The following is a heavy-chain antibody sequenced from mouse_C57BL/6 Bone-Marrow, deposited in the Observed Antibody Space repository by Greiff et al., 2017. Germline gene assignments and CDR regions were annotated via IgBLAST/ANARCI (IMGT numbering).Heavy chain of an antibody. CDR3: ARGVDNDCWFAY. CDR2: IYPSDSDT. J-gene: IGHJ3*01. V-gene: IGHV1-61*01. D-gene: IGHD2-4*01. Sequence: QVQLQQPGAELVRPGSSVKLSCKASGYTFTSYWMDWVKQRPGQGLEWIGNIYPSDSDTHYNQKFKDKDTLTVDKSSSTAYMQLSSLTSEDAAVYYCARGVDNDCWFAYWGQGTLVTVSA. CDR1: GYTFTSYW.